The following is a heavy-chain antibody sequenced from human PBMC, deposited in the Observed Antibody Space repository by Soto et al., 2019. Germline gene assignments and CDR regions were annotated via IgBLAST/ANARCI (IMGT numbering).Heavy chain of an antibody. D-gene: IGHD2-21*02. Sequence: SETLSLTCTVSAGSISNSYWSWIRQPPGKGLEWIGYIYYSGSTTYNPSLNSRATISIDTSKNQFSLRLSFVTAADTAVYYCARGGAYCGGDCSPYAFDIWGQGTMVTVS. CDR2: IYYSGST. CDR3: ARGGAYCGGDCSPYAFDI. V-gene: IGHV4-59*01. CDR1: AGSISNSY. J-gene: IGHJ3*02.